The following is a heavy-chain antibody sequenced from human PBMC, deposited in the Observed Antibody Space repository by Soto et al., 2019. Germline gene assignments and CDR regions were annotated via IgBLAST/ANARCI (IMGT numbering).Heavy chain of an antibody. CDR1: GGSISSGSYY. J-gene: IGHJ4*02. V-gene: IGHV4-39*01. CDR3: ALGRGYHWNDCYFDY. Sequence: SETLSLTCTVSGGSISSGSYYWGCIRQPPGKGLEWIGSIYYGGNTYYNPSLKSRVTVSVDTSKNQFSLKLSSVTAADTAVYYCALGRGYHWNDCYFDYWGQGNLVTVSS. CDR2: IYYGGNT. D-gene: IGHD1-20*01.